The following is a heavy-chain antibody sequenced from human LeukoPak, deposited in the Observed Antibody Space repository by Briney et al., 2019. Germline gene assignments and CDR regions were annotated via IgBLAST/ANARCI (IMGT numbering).Heavy chain of an antibody. CDR3: GRELDWLPTLDY. J-gene: IGHJ4*02. V-gene: IGHV3-74*01. Sequence: GGSLRPSCAASGFTFSNYWMHWVRQAPGKGLVWVSRINSDGSSTRYADSVKGRFTISRDNAKNTLYLQMNSLRAEDTAVYYCGRELDWLPTLDYWGQGTLVTVSS. CDR2: INSDGSST. CDR1: GFTFSNYW. D-gene: IGHD3-9*01.